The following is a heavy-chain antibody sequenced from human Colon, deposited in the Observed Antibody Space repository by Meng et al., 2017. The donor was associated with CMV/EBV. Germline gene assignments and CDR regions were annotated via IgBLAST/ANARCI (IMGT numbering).Heavy chain of an antibody. CDR1: GGTLGSYA. V-gene: IGHV1-69*06. CDR2: IVPSFQRA. Sequence: SSVNVSRKASGGTLGSYAVSWVRQAPGQGLEWMGGIVPSFQRANYAQNFQDRIAITANKPINTVYLEMISLTSEDTAFYYCATGTANCYACSYNMDVWGQGTTVTVSS. J-gene: IGHJ6*02. D-gene: IGHD2-2*01. CDR3: ATGTANCYACSYNMDV.